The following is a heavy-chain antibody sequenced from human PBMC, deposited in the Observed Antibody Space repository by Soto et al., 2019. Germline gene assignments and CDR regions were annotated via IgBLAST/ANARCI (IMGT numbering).Heavy chain of an antibody. D-gene: IGHD3-3*01. J-gene: IGHJ4*02. CDR2: IYWDDDK. CDR1: GFSLSTSGVG. Sequence: QITLKESGPTLVKPTQTLTLTCTFSGFSLSTSGVGVGWIRQPPGKALEWLALIYWDDDKRYSPSLKSRLTITKDTSKHQVVLTMTNMDPVDTATYYCAHRQGRIGSYDFWSGYYFDYWGQGTLVTVSS. V-gene: IGHV2-5*02. CDR3: AHRQGRIGSYDFWSGYYFDY.